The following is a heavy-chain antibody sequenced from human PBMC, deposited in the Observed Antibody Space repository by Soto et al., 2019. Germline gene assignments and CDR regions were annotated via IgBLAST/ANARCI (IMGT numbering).Heavy chain of an antibody. CDR1: GYTFTGYY. CDR2: INPKNGGT. D-gene: IGHD4-4*01. V-gene: IGHV1-2*02. CDR3: ERDPSNTLKAMKSFGP. J-gene: IGHJ5*02. Sequence: ASVKVSCKASGYTFTGYYIHWVRQAPGQGVEWMGWINPKNGGTKYTPTFRRRVTFSSETSISTAYMEVPPLRSDAPTVCFSERDPSNTLKAMKSFGPWGQGTLGTVSS.